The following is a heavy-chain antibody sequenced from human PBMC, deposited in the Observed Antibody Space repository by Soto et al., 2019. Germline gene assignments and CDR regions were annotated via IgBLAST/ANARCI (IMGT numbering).Heavy chain of an antibody. Sequence: QVQLVQSGAEVKKPGSSVKVSCKASGGTFSSYAISWVRQAPGQGLEWMGGIIPIFGTANHAQKFQGRVTITADESTSTAYMELSSLRSEDTAVYYCARDRGYYGSGSYYYYYYGMDVWGQGTTVTVSS. J-gene: IGHJ6*02. CDR2: IIPIFGTA. CDR3: ARDRGYYGSGSYYYYYYGMDV. CDR1: GGTFSSYA. V-gene: IGHV1-69*01. D-gene: IGHD3-10*01.